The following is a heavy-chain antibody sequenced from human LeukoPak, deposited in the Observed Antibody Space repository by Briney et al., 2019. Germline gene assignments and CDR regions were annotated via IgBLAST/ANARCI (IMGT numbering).Heavy chain of an antibody. CDR2: IRYDGSNK. CDR3: ANGQSPWSGYVGGTY. Sequence: GGSLRLSCVASGFTFSSYGMHWVRQAPGKGLEWVAFIRYDGSNKYYADSVKGRFTISRDNSKNTLYLQMNSLRVEDTAVYYSANGQSPWSGYVGGTYWGQGTLVTVSS. V-gene: IGHV3-30*02. J-gene: IGHJ4*02. CDR1: GFTFSSYG. D-gene: IGHD5-12*01.